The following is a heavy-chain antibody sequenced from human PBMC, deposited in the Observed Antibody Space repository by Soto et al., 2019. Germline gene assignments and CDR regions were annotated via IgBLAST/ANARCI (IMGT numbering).Heavy chain of an antibody. Sequence: EVQLVESGGGLVQPGGSLRLSCAASGFTFSNYWMYWVRQAPGKGLEWVSRINSEGSVSSYADSVKGRLTISRDNVKNTRYLEMDRLRAEDTALYYCARGDCVGGTCYSLAGSFYYYMDVWGKGTTVTGFS. J-gene: IGHJ6*03. D-gene: IGHD2-15*01. CDR2: INSEGSVS. CDR1: GFTFSNYW. V-gene: IGHV3-74*02. CDR3: ARGDCVGGTCYSLAGSFYYYMDV.